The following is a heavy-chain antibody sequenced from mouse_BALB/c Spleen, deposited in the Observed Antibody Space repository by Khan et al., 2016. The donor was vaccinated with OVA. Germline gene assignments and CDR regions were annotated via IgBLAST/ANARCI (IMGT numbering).Heavy chain of an antibody. CDR1: GYAITSDYA. J-gene: IGHJ4*01. Sequence: EVELVESGPGLVKPSQSLSLTCTVTGYAITSDYAWNWIRQFPGNKLEWMGYLSSTGSTSYNPSLKSRISITRDTSKNQFFLQLKSVTTEDTATYYCARSLYYSYGYALDCWGRGTSVTVSS. V-gene: IGHV3-2*02. CDR3: ARSLYYSYGYALDC. D-gene: IGHD2-14*01. CDR2: LSSTGST.